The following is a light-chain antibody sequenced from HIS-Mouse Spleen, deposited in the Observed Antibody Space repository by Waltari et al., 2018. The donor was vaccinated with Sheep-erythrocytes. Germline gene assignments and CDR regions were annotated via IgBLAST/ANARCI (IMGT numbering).Light chain of an antibody. J-gene: IGLJ2*01. CDR1: SSNIGRNT. CDR3: AAWDDSLNGVV. CDR2: SNN. V-gene: IGLV1-44*01. Sequence: QSVLTQPPSASGTPGQRVTTSCSGSSSNIGRNTVNWYPHLPGTAPKLLIYSNNQRPSGVPDRFSGSKSGTSASLAISGLQSEDEADYYCAAWDDSLNGVVFGGGTKLTVL.